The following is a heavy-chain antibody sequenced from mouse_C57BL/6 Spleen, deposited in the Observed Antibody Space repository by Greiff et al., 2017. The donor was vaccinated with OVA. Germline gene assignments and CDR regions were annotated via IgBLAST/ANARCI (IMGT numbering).Heavy chain of an antibody. D-gene: IGHD1-1*01. Sequence: VQLQESGAELVKPGASVKLSCKASGYTFTSYWMQWVKQRPGQGLEWIGEIDPSDSYTNYNQKFKGKATLPVDTSSSTAYMQLSSLTSEDSAVYYCARYDYYGSSYWYFDVWGTGTTVTVSS. CDR2: IDPSDSYT. CDR3: ARYDYYGSSYWYFDV. J-gene: IGHJ1*03. V-gene: IGHV1-50*01. CDR1: GYTFTSYW.